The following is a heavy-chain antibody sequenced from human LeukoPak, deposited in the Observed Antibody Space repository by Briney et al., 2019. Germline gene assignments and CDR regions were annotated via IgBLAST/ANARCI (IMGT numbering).Heavy chain of an antibody. Sequence: SETLSLTCTVSGGYISTSGHYWGWIRQPPGKGLEWIGSVYYTGVTSTNPFFRSRMSISVDTSKNQFSLNLTSVTAADAAVYYCARERSSSGGHNWFDPWGQGTLVTVSS. CDR2: VYYTGVT. CDR1: GGYISTSGHY. J-gene: IGHJ5*02. V-gene: IGHV4-39*07. D-gene: IGHD4-23*01. CDR3: ARERSSSGGHNWFDP.